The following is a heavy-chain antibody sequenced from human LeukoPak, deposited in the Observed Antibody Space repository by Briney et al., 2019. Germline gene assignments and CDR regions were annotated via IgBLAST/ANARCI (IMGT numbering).Heavy chain of an antibody. J-gene: IGHJ4*02. CDR2: IYHSGST. V-gene: IGHV4-30-2*01. D-gene: IGHD3-22*01. CDR3: ARAVFDSSGYYQDY. Sequence: SQTLSLTCAVSDGSISSGGYSWSWIRQPPGTGLEWIGYIYHSGSTYYNPSLKSRVTISVDRSKNQFSLKLSSVTAADTAVYYCARAVFDSSGYYQDYWGQGTLVTVSS. CDR1: DGSISSGGYS.